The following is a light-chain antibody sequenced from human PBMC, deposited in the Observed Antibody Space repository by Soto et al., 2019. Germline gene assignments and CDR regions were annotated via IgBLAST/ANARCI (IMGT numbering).Light chain of an antibody. J-gene: IGLJ2*01. CDR3: CSYTSASTVV. Sequence: QSALTQPASVSGFPGQSITISCTGSSSDVGGYNYVSWYQHHPGKAPKVMIYEVSNRPSGGSDRFSDSKSGNTASLTISGLQAEDEADYYCCSYTSASTVVFGGGTKLTVL. V-gene: IGLV2-14*01. CDR1: SSDVGGYNY. CDR2: EVS.